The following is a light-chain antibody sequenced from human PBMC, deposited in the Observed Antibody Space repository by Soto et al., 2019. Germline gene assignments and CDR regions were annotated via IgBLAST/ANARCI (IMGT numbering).Light chain of an antibody. CDR1: QSISRR. Sequence: MTQSPSSLSASLGDGVTITCRASQSISRRVSWYQQKPGQPPRLLIYDISTRATGIPTRFSGSGSGTEFTLTISSLQSEDFAVYYCQQYNSWPLTVGGGTKVDSK. J-gene: IGKJ4*01. CDR3: QQYNSWPLT. CDR2: DIS. V-gene: IGKV3D-15*01.